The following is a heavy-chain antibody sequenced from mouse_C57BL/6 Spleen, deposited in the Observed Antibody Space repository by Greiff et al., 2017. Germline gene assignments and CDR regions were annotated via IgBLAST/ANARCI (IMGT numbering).Heavy chain of an antibody. D-gene: IGHD2-3*01. CDR2: IDPSDSYT. CDR3: ARLAPYDYFDY. J-gene: IGHJ2*01. V-gene: IGHV1-69*01. CDR1: GYTFTSYW. Sequence: VQLQQPGAELVMPGASVKLSCKASGYTFTSYWMHWVKQRPGQGLEWIGEIDPSDSYTNYNQKFKGKSTLTVDKSSSTAYMQLSSLTSEDSAVYYCARLAPYDYFDYWGQGTTLTVSS.